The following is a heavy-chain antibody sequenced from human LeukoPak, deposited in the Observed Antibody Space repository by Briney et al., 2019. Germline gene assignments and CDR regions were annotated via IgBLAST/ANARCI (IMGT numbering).Heavy chain of an antibody. CDR3: ASARGAIFGVVTHGDAFDI. J-gene: IGHJ3*02. CDR2: ISAYNGNT. V-gene: IGHV1-18*01. D-gene: IGHD3-3*01. Sequence: ASVEVSCKASGYTFTSYGISWVRQAPGQGLEWMGWISAYNGNTNYAQKLQGRVTMTTDTSTSTAYMELRSLRSDDTAVYYCASARGAIFGVVTHGDAFDIWGQGTMVTVSS. CDR1: GYTFTSYG.